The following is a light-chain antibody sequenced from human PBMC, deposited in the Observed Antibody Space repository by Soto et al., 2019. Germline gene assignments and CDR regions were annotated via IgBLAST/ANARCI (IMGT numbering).Light chain of an antibody. J-gene: IGLJ1*01. V-gene: IGLV3-1*01. Sequence: SYELTQPPSVSVSPGQTASITCSGDKLGDKYACWYQQKQGQSPVLVIYQDSKRPSGIPERFSGSNSGNTATLTISGTQAMDEADYYCQAWDSGPYVFGTGTKLTVL. CDR3: QAWDSGPYV. CDR2: QDS. CDR1: KLGDKY.